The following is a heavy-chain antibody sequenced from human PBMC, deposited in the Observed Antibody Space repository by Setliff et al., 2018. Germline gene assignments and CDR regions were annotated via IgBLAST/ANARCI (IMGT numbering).Heavy chain of an antibody. D-gene: IGHD1-1*01. CDR1: GVSVASHY. Sequence: PSETLSLTCTVSGVSVASHYWSWIRQAPGTGLEWIAYVHDNGETNQNPSLKSRVTISVDTSKNQFSLKMTSVTAADTAIYYCARGSTGIYDPWGQGALVTVSS. J-gene: IGHJ5*02. V-gene: IGHV4-59*02. CDR2: VHDNGET. CDR3: ARGSTGIYDP.